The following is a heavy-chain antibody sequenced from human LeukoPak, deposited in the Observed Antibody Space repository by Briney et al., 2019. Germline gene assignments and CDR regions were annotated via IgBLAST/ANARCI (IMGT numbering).Heavy chain of an antibody. Sequence: SETLSLTCAVSGGSVSGTNWWSWVRQPPGKGLEWIGEIFHTGRTQYNPSLKSRVTISVDTSKNQFSLKLSSVTAADTAVYYCAGAELLIVVVPAAKGIDYWGQGTLVTVSS. CDR3: AGAELLIVVVPAAKGIDY. CDR2: IFHTGRT. V-gene: IGHV4-4*02. CDR1: GGSVSGTNW. J-gene: IGHJ4*02. D-gene: IGHD2-2*01.